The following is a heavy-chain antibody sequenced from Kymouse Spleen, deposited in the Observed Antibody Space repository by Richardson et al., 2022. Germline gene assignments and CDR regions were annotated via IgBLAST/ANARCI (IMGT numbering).Heavy chain of an antibody. CDR1: GYSFTSYW. D-gene: IGHD3-10*01. CDR3: ARLAMVRGVIIPTLYYFDY. Sequence: EVQLVQSGAEVKKPGESLKISCKGSGYSFTSYWIGWVRQMPGKGLEWMGIIYPGDSDTRYSPSFQGQVTISADKSISTAYLQWSSLKASDTAMYYCARLAMVRGVIIPTLYYFDYWGQGTLVTVSS. CDR2: IYPGDSDT. V-gene: IGHV5-51*01. J-gene: IGHJ4*02.